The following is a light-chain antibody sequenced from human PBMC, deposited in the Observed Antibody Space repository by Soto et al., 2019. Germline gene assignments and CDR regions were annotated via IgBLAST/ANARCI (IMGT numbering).Light chain of an antibody. CDR1: QSVSSN. CDR2: DTS. CDR3: QQYGSSPRT. Sequence: DIVITQSPATLSVYPGERATLSCRASQSVSSNLAWYQQRPGQVPRLLIYDTSTRAPGISARFSGSGSGTDFTPTISRLEPEDFAVYYCQQYGSSPRTFGQGTKVDIK. V-gene: IGKV3-15*01. J-gene: IGKJ1*01.